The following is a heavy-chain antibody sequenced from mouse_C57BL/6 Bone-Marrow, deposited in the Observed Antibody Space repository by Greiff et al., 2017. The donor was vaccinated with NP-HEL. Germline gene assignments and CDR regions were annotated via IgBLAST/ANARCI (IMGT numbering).Heavy chain of an antibody. CDR1: GYSITSGYY. Sequence: EVKLVESGPGLVKPSQSLSLTCSVTGYSITSGYYWNWIRQFPGNKLEWMGYISYDGSNNYNPSLKNRISITRDTSKNQFFLKLNSVTTEDTATYYCARYGSSFAMDYWGQGTSVTVSS. D-gene: IGHD1-1*01. J-gene: IGHJ4*01. V-gene: IGHV3-6*01. CDR3: ARYGSSFAMDY. CDR2: ISYDGSN.